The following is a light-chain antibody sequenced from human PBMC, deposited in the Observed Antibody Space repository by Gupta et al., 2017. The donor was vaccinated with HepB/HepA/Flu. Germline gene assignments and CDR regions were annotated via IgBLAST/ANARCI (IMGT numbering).Light chain of an antibody. CDR3: SSYAGSYTWV. J-gene: IGLJ1*01. V-gene: IGLV2-11*01. CDR1: SSDVGGYNY. CDR2: DVN. Sequence: QSALTQPRSVSGSPGQSVTISCTGTSSDVGGYNYVSWYQQHTGKAPKLMIYDVNKRPSGVPDRFSASKSGITASLTISGLQAEDEADYYCSSYAGSYTWVFGTGTKLTVL.